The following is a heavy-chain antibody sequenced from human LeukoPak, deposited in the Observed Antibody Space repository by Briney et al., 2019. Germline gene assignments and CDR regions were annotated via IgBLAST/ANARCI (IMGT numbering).Heavy chain of an antibody. V-gene: IGHV1-2*02. CDR1: GYTFTGYY. D-gene: IGHD2-2*01. Sequence: ASVKVFCKASGYTFTGYYMHWVRQAPGQGLEWMGWTNPNSGGTNYAQKFQGRVTMTRDTSISTAYMELSRLRSDDTAVYYCARVSVVVPAARGIDYYYYYGMDVWGQGTTVTVSS. CDR3: ARVSVVVPAARGIDYYYYYGMDV. CDR2: TNPNSGGT. J-gene: IGHJ6*02.